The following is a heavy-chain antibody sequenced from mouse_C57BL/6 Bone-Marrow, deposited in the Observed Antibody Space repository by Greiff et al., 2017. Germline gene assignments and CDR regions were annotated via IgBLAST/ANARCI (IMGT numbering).Heavy chain of an antibody. CDR3: ARDYGNPSCFAY. CDR2: IYPRSGNT. CDR1: GYTFTSYG. J-gene: IGHJ3*01. V-gene: IGHV1-81*01. Sequence: VQRVESGAELARPGASVKLSCKASGYTFTSYGISWVKQRTGQGLEWIGEIYPRSGNTYYNEKFKGKATLTADKSSSTAYMELRSLTSEDSAVYFCARDYGNPSCFAYWGQGTLVTVSA. D-gene: IGHD2-1*01.